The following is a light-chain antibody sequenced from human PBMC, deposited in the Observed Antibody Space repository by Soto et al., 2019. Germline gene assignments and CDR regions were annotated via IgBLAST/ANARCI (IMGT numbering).Light chain of an antibody. Sequence: EIVLTQSPATLSLSPGVRATLSCRASQSVSSSLAWYQQIPGQAPRLLIYDASNRATGIPARFSGSGSGTDFTLTISRLEPEDFAVYYCQQRSNWPPITFGPGTKVDLK. J-gene: IGKJ3*01. CDR3: QQRSNWPPIT. V-gene: IGKV3-11*01. CDR2: DAS. CDR1: QSVSSS.